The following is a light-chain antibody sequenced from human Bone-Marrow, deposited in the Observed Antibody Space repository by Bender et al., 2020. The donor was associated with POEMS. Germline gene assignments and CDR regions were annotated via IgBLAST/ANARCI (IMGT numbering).Light chain of an antibody. CDR1: SSDVGGYNF. CDR2: EVN. J-gene: IGLJ2*01. V-gene: IGLV2-14*01. CDR3: QAWDSSTVV. Sequence: QSALTQPASVSGSPGQSITISCTGTSSDVGGYNFVSWFQQYPGKAPKLILYEVNTRPSGVPERFSGSNSGNTATLTISGTQAMDEADYYCQAWDSSTVVFGGGTKLTVL.